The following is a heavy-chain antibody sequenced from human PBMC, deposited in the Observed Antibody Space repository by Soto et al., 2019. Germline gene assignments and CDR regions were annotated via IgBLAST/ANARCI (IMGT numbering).Heavy chain of an antibody. CDR3: AGQRLPVAPHDV. CDR1: GYSFSTFR. D-gene: IGHD6-19*01. CDR2: IHPGDSDT. V-gene: IGHV5-51*01. J-gene: IGHJ4*02. Sequence: PGESLKISCKASGYSFSTFRIAWVRQMPGKGLEWMGIIHPGDSDTRYSPSFQGQVTMSVDRSINTAYMQWSSLKASDSAIYYCAGQRLPVAPHDVWGQGTLVTVSS.